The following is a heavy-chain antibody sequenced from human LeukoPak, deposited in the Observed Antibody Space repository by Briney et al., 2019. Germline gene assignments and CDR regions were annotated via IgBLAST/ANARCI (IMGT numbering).Heavy chain of an antibody. D-gene: IGHD6-13*01. CDR2: IYYSGST. V-gene: IGHV4-59*01. CDR1: GGSISSYY. CDR3: ARADSSSWHNFDY. Sequence: PSETLSLTCTVSGGSISSYYWSWIRQPPGKGLEWIGYIYYSGSTNYNPSLKSRVTISVDTSKNQFSLKLSSVTAADTAVYYCARADSSSWHNFDYWGQGTLVTVSS. J-gene: IGHJ4*02.